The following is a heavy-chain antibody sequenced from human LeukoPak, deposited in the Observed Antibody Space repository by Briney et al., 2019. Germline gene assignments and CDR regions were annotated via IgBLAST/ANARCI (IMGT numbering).Heavy chain of an antibody. J-gene: IGHJ4*02. D-gene: IGHD6-19*01. V-gene: IGHV3-11*04. CDR2: ISSSGSTI. CDR3: ARDRMGIAVAGTRDFDY. CDR1: GFTFSDYY. Sequence: GGSLRLSCAASGFTFSDYYMSWIRQAPGKGLEWVSYISSSGSTIYYADSVKGRFTISRDNAKNSLYLQMNSLRAEDTAVHYCARDRMGIAVAGTRDFDYWGQGTLVTVSS.